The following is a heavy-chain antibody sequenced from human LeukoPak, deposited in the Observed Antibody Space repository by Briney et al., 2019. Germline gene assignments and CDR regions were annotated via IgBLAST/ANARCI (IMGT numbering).Heavy chain of an antibody. Sequence: GGSLRLSCAASGFTFSSYWMHWVRQAPGKGLVWVSRIDSNGNSAVYADSVKGRFTISRDNAKNTLYLQINSLRVEDTAVYYCVRHYLNSGRHWFDPWGQGTLVTVSS. CDR1: GFTFSSYW. CDR3: VRHYLNSGRHWFDP. CDR2: IDSNGNSA. D-gene: IGHD4-23*01. J-gene: IGHJ5*02. V-gene: IGHV3-74*01.